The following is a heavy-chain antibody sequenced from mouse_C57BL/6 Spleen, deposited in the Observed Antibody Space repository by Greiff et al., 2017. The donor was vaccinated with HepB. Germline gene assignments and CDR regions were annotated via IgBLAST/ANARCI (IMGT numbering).Heavy chain of an antibody. J-gene: IGHJ1*03. D-gene: IGHD1-1*01. CDR2: INPYNGGT. V-gene: IGHV1-19*01. Sequence: VQLKQSGPVLVKPGASVKMSCKASGYTFTDYYMNWVKQSHGKSLEWIGVINPYNGGTSYNQKFKGKATLTVDKSSSTAYMELNSLTSEDSAVYYCARFPYYYGSSPWYFDVWGTGTTVTVSS. CDR1: GYTFTDYY. CDR3: ARFPYYYGSSPWYFDV.